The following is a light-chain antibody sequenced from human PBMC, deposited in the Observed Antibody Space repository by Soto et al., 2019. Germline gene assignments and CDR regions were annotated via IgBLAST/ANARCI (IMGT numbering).Light chain of an antibody. V-gene: IGLV2-11*01. J-gene: IGLJ1*01. CDR3: CSYGGTSNYV. Sequence: QSVLTQPRSVSGSPGQSVTISCTGTSSDIGGHNHVSWYQQHPGEAPQLIIYDVFNRPSGVPDRFYGSKSGNTASLTISGLQAEDDADYYCCSYGGTSNYVFGTGTKLTVL. CDR2: DVF. CDR1: SSDIGGHNH.